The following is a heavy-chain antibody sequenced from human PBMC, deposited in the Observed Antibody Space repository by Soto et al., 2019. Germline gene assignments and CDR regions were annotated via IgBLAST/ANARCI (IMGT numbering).Heavy chain of an antibody. J-gene: IGHJ4*02. Sequence: ASVKVSCKASGYTFTDYHLHWVRQAPGQGLEWMGWINPYNGGTNSAQKFHDRLTLTRDTSIGTAYIELSSLRSDDTAVYYCARDSSPYGDYVGFDYWGQGTLVTVSS. CDR3: ARDSSPYGDYVGFDY. CDR2: INPYNGGT. V-gene: IGHV1-2*02. D-gene: IGHD4-17*01. CDR1: GYTFTDYH.